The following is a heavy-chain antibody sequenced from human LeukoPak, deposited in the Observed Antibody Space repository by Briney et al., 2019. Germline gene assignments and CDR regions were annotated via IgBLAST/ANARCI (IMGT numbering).Heavy chain of an antibody. CDR2: ISSSGSTI. CDR3: ARKRQVATFHQVPDY. V-gene: IGHV3-11*04. CDR1: GFTFSDYY. D-gene: IGHD5-12*01. Sequence: GGSLRLSCAASGFTFSDYYMSWIRQAPGKGLEWVSYISSSGSTIYYADSEKGRFTISRDNAKNSLYLQMNSLRAEDTAVYYCARKRQVATFHQVPDYWGQGTLVTVSS. J-gene: IGHJ4*02.